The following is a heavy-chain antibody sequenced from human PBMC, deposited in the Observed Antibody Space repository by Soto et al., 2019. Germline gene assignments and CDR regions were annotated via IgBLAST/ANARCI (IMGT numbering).Heavy chain of an antibody. Sequence: GRSLRLSCAASVFTVSDAYMTCVRLSPGQGLEWVSIIHSGGSTFYADSVKGRFTISRDNSKNTLYLQLTTLRAEDTVVYYCATVRYSGNYKHSYYFDFWGRGTLVTLSS. D-gene: IGHD1-26*01. J-gene: IGHJ4*02. CDR1: VFTVSDAY. CDR2: IHSGGST. CDR3: ATVRYSGNYKHSYYFDF. V-gene: IGHV3-53*01.